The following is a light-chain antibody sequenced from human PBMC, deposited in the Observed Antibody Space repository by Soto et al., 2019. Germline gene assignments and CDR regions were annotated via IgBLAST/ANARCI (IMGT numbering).Light chain of an antibody. CDR3: QQYRSSPPFT. Sequence: EIVLTQSPGTLSLSPGERATLACRASQSVRSSYLAWYQQKPGQAPRLLIYGASTRATGIPDRFSGSGSGTYFPLTISRMEPEDFAVYYRQQYRSSPPFTFGPGTKVDIK. J-gene: IGKJ3*01. CDR2: GAS. V-gene: IGKV3-20*01. CDR1: QSVRSSY.